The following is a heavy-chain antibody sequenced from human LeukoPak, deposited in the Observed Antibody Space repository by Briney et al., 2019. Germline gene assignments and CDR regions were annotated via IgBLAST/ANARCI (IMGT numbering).Heavy chain of an antibody. J-gene: IGHJ4*02. CDR1: GITFSSYS. CDR2: ISSSSTYI. D-gene: IGHD5-18*01. Sequence: GGSLRLSCAATGITFSSYSMNWVRQAQGKGLEWVSSISSSSTYIYYADSVKGRFTISRDNAKNSLYLQMNSLRAEDTAVYYCARPLSPGEYSYGFDYWGQGSLVTVSS. V-gene: IGHV3-21*01. CDR3: ARPLSPGEYSYGFDY.